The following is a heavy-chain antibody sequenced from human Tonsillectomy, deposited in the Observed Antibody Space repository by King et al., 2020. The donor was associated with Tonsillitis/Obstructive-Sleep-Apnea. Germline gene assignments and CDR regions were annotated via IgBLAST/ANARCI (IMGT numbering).Heavy chain of an antibody. CDR2: ISSGSTTM. J-gene: IGHJ6*02. D-gene: IGHD2-2*01. V-gene: IGHV3-48*04. CDR3: ARGPIVGVSYPYYYHGLDV. CDR1: EFNFKNYS. Sequence: VQLVESGGGLMQPGGSLRLSCEASEFNFKNYSMTWVRQAPGKGLEWLSYISSGSTTMFYSDSVKGRFTISRDDAKNSLFLQMNSLRGEDTAIYYCARGPIVGVSYPYYYHGLDVWGQGTTVTVSS.